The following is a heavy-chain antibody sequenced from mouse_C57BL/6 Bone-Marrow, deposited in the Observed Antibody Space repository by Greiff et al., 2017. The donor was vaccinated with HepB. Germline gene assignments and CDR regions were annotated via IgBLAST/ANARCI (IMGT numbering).Heavy chain of an antibody. V-gene: IGHV1-81*01. J-gene: IGHJ2*01. CDR3: DCYFGDFDY. CDR1: GYTFTRYG. D-gene: IGHD1-1*02. Sequence: VKLVESGAELARPGDSVKRSCKASGYTFTRYGRSGGKTRTVQGLEWIGEIYPRSGATYYNEKFKGKATLTADKSSSTAYMQLRSLTSEDSAVYFCDCYFGDFDYWGQGTTLTVSS. CDR2: IYPRSGAT.